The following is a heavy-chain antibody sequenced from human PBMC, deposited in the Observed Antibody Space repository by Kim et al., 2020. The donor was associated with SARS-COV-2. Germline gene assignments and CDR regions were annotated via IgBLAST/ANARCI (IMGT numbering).Heavy chain of an antibody. Sequence: GGSLRLSCAASGFMFSDYWMSWVRQAPGKGLEWVAIIKRDGSEKHYVDSVRGRLTISRDNTERSVFLQMNSRRAEDTAVYNCVRDVTYYYDKKRGLELDV. J-gene: IGHJ6*01. D-gene: IGHD3-22*01. CDR1: GFMFSDYW. CDR3: VRDVTYYYDKKRGLELDV. V-gene: IGHV3-7*03. CDR2: IKRDGSEK.